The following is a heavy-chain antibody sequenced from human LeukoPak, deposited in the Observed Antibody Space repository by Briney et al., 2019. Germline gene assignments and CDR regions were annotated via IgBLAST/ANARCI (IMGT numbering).Heavy chain of an antibody. CDR3: ARDYGRSRDYGMDV. Sequence: PGGSLRLSCAASEFTFSAYWMHWVRQAPGKGLVWVSRINADGSSASYADSVKGRFTISRDNAKNTLYLQMNSLRAEDTAMYYCARDYGRSRDYGMDVWGQGTTVTVSS. CDR1: EFTFSAYW. J-gene: IGHJ6*02. CDR2: INADGSSA. V-gene: IGHV3-74*01. D-gene: IGHD3-10*01.